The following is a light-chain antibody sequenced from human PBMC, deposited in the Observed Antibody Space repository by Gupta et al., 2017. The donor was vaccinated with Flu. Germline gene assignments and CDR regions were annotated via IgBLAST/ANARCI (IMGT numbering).Light chain of an antibody. J-gene: IGKJ4*01. CDR2: DAS. V-gene: IGKV3-11*01. CDR3: QQRINWPPEVT. Sequence: EIVLTQSPATLSLSPGERATLSCRASQSVSSYLAWYQQKPGQAPRLLIYDASTRAAGIPARFSGSGSGTDFTRTISSLEPEDFAVYYCQQRINWPPEVTFGGGTKVEIK. CDR1: QSVSSY.